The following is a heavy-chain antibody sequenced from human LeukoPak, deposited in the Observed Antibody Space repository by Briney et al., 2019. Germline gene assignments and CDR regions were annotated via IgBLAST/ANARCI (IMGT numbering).Heavy chain of an antibody. CDR3: ARAFYGDYPY. CDR2: IGTTGDT. Sequence: GSLRLSCAASGFTFSTYDMHWGRQATGKGVEWVSSIGTTGDTHYAVSVKGRFTISRENAKDSLYLQMSSLSAGDTAVYYCARAFYGDYPYWGQGTLVTVSS. CDR1: GFTFSTYD. V-gene: IGHV3-13*01. J-gene: IGHJ4*02. D-gene: IGHD4-17*01.